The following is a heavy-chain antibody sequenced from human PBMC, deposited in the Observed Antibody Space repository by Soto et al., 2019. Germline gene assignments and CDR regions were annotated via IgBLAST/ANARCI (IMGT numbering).Heavy chain of an antibody. Sequence: GGSLRLSCAASGFSFSSYAMSWVRQAPGEGLEWVSAISGYGSSTYYTDSVKGRFTISRDNSKNTLSLQMNSLRAEDTAVYYCAKDILNTLTTGVDYWGQGNLVTVSS. CDR3: AKDILNTLTTGVDY. V-gene: IGHV3-23*01. D-gene: IGHD4-17*01. CDR1: GFSFSSYA. J-gene: IGHJ4*02. CDR2: ISGYGSST.